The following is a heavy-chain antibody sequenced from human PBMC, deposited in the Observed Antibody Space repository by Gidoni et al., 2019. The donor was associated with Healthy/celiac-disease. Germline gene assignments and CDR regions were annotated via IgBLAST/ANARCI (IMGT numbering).Heavy chain of an antibody. V-gene: IGHV2-70*15. CDR1: GFSLSTSGMC. D-gene: IGHD3-10*01. J-gene: IGHJ6*02. Sequence: QVTLRESGPALVKPTQTLTLTCTFSGFSLSTSGMCVSWIRQPPGKALEWLARIDRDDDKYYSTSLKTRLTISKDTSKNQVVLTMTNMDPVDTATYYCARIRGPTMVRGSSIDYYGMDVWGQGTTVTVSS. CDR3: ARIRGPTMVRGSSIDYYGMDV. CDR2: IDRDDDK.